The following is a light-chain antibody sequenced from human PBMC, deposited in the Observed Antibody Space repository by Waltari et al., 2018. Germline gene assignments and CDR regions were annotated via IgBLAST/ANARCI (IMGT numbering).Light chain of an antibody. Sequence: EILMTQSPATLSGSPGERATLSCRASQNVYTNLAWYQQKPGQAPRLLIYGDATRATDIPARFSGSGSGTEFTLTISSLESEDFAIFYCQQYMNWPRTFGQGTKVEIK. V-gene: IGKV3-15*01. CDR2: GDA. J-gene: IGKJ1*01. CDR3: QQYMNWPRT. CDR1: QNVYTN.